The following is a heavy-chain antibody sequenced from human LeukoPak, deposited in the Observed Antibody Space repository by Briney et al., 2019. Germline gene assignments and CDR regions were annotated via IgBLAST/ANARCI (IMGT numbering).Heavy chain of an antibody. CDR3: ARSSRGVQGVITPPKY. J-gene: IGHJ4*02. V-gene: IGHV3-23*01. CDR1: GFTFSSYA. D-gene: IGHD3-10*01. CDR2: ISGSGGST. Sequence: GGSLRLSCAASGFTFSSYAMSWVRQAPGKGLEWVSAISGSGGSTYYADSVKGRFTISRDNSKNTLYLQMNSLRAEDTAVYYYARSSRGVQGVITPPKYWGQGTLVTVSS.